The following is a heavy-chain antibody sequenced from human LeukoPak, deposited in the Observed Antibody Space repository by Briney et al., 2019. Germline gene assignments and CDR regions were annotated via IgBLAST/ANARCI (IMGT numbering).Heavy chain of an antibody. D-gene: IGHD4-17*01. V-gene: IGHV3-49*03. CDR3: TRVTVTTLNFSNGMDV. CDR1: GFTFGDYA. CDR2: IRSKAYGGTT. Sequence: GGSLRLSCTASGFTFGDYAMSWFRQAPGKGLEWVGFIRSKAYGGTTEYAASVKGRFTISRDDSKSIAYLQMNSLKTEDTAVYYCTRVTVTTLNFSNGMDVWGQGTTVTDSS. J-gene: IGHJ6*02.